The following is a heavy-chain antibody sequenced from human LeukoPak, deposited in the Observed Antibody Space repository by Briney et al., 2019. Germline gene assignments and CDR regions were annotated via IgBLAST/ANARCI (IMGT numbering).Heavy chain of an antibody. D-gene: IGHD2-2*02. CDR1: GGSISSSSYY. CDR3: ARRRIVVVPAAIHPFDY. CDR2: IYYSGST. V-gene: IGHV4-39*01. J-gene: IGHJ4*02. Sequence: PSETLSLTCTVSGGSISSSSYYWGWIRQPPGKGLEWIGSIYYSGSTYYNPSLKSRVTISVDTSKNQFSLKLSSVTAADTAVYYCARRRIVVVPAAIHPFDYWGQGTLVTVSS.